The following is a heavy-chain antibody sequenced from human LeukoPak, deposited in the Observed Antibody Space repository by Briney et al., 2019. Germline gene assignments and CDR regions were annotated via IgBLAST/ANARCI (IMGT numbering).Heavy chain of an antibody. CDR3: ARRPQYCRGGACYD. Sequence: ASVKVSCKASGNTFTGYYMHWVRRAPGQGLEWMGWINPNGGGTNYAQKFQGRVTMTRDTSISSAYMELSRLRSDDTAVYYCARRPQYCRGGACYDWGQGTLVTVSS. V-gene: IGHV1-2*02. J-gene: IGHJ4*02. CDR2: INPNGGGT. D-gene: IGHD2-15*01. CDR1: GNTFTGYY.